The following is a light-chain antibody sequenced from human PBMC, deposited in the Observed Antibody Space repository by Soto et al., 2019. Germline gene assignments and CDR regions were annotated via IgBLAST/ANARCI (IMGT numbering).Light chain of an antibody. CDR1: QSISSW. J-gene: IGKJ1*01. V-gene: IGKV1-5*03. Sequence: DIQMTQSPSTLSASVGDRVTITCRASQSISSWLAWYQQKPGKAPQLLIYKASSLKGGVPPRFSGSESGPEVTLTISSMQPDDFATYYCQRYNRYSAFGQGTKVDIK. CDR3: QRYNRYSA. CDR2: KAS.